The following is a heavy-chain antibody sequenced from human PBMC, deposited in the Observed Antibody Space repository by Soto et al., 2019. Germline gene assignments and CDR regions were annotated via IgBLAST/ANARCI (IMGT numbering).Heavy chain of an antibody. D-gene: IGHD2-8*02. CDR3: AATGGHYFGLDI. Sequence: QAQLLQSGGEVKKPGASVKVSCNSSDHTFTYYGINWVRRAHGQGLEWMGWISGYNGNTKYAQKFQDRVTMSADTTTRTAYMEMRSLASDDTAVYFCAATGGHYFGLDIWGQGTTVTVSS. CDR1: DHTFTYYG. J-gene: IGHJ6*02. V-gene: IGHV1-18*01. CDR2: ISGYNGNT.